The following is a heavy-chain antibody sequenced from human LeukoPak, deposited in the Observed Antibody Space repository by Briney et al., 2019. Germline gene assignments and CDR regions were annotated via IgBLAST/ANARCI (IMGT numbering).Heavy chain of an antibody. D-gene: IGHD3-22*01. Sequence: GESLKISCKGSGYSFTSYWIGWVRQMPGKGLEWMGIIYPGDSDTRYSPSFQGQVTISADESISTAYLQWSSLKASDTAMYYCATSEYYYDSSGYLADAFDIWGQGTMVTVSS. J-gene: IGHJ3*02. CDR2: IYPGDSDT. V-gene: IGHV5-51*01. CDR3: ATSEYYYDSSGYLADAFDI. CDR1: GYSFTSYW.